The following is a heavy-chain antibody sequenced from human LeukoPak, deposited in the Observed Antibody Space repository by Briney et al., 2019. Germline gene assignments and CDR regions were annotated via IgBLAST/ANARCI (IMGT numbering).Heavy chain of an antibody. J-gene: IGHJ5*02. CDR2: TYYRSKWYN. V-gene: IGHV6-1*01. CDR1: GDSVSSNSAA. D-gene: IGHD5-18*01. Sequence: SQTLSLTCAISGDSVSSNSAAWNWIRQSPSRGLEWLGRTYYRSKWYNDYAESVKSRITINPDTSKNQFSLKLSSVTAADTAVYYCARGDTAMGPNWFDPWGQGTLVTVSS. CDR3: ARGDTAMGPNWFDP.